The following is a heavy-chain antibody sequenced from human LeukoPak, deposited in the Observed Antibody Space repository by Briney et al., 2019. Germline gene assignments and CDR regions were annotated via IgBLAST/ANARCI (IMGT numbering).Heavy chain of an antibody. CDR3: AREMGAATTYFDY. J-gene: IGHJ4*02. CDR1: GLTVSSNY. CDR2: LYSGGKT. D-gene: IGHD1-1*01. V-gene: IGHV3-53*01. Sequence: PGGSLRLSCAASGLTVSSNYMSWVRQAPGKGLEWVSVLYSGGKTYYADSAKGRFTISRDSSTNTLYLQMESLRPEDTAVYYCAREMGAATTYFDYWGQGTLVIVSS.